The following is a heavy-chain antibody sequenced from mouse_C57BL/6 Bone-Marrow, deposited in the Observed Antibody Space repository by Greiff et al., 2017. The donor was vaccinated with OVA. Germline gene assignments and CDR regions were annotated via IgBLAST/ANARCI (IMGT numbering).Heavy chain of an antibody. CDR1: GYTFTDYY. J-gene: IGHJ2*01. Sequence: VQLQQSGAELVKPGASVKISCKASGYTFTDYYINWVKQRPGQGLEWIGKIGPGSGSTYYNEKFKGKAPLTADKSSSTAYMQLSSLTSEDSAVYFGGRSTGPYYFDYWGQGTALTVTA. CDR3: GRSTGPYYFDY. CDR2: IGPGSGST. V-gene: IGHV1-77*01. D-gene: IGHD4-1*02.